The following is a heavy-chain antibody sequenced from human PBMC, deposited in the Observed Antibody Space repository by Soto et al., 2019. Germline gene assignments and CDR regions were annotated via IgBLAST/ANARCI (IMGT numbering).Heavy chain of an antibody. CDR2: INAGNGNT. Sequence: ASVQVSYKASGYTLPSYAMDWVRQAPGQRLEWMGWINAGNGNTKYSQKFQGRVTLTRDTSASTAYLALSSLRSDDTAVYYCARVGRETPYFDYWGQGTLVTVSS. CDR1: GYTLPSYA. V-gene: IGHV1-3*01. J-gene: IGHJ4*02. CDR3: ARVGRETPYFDY. D-gene: IGHD1-26*01.